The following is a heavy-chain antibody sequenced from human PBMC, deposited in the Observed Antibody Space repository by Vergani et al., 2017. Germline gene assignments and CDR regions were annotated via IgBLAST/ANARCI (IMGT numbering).Heavy chain of an antibody. CDR3: ATIGYRRWGYCFDY. V-gene: IGHV4-4*03. CDR1: GDSISSNNC. J-gene: IGHJ4*02. CDR2: ICHTEDT. D-gene: IGHD2-2*02. Sequence: QGKLEEVGKGRGKPPGTLSLTCAVSGDSISSNNCWTWVRPPPGKGLEGIGEICHTEDTKYSPSLKSRVTVSVDESRNLFSLRLNSVTAADTAVYYCATIGYRRWGYCFDYWGQGILVTVSS.